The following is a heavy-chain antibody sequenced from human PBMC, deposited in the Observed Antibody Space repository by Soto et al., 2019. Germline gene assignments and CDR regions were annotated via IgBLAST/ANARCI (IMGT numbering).Heavy chain of an antibody. J-gene: IGHJ5*02. Sequence: SETLSITCAVSGGSISSGGYYWSWIRQPPGKGLEWIGYVYYSGSTNYNPSLKSRVTISVDKSKNQFSLKLSSVTAADTAVYYCARVQQQLVLFTWFDPWGQGTLVTVSS. CDR1: GGSISSGGYY. D-gene: IGHD6-13*01. V-gene: IGHV4-61*08. CDR3: ARVQQQLVLFTWFDP. CDR2: VYYSGST.